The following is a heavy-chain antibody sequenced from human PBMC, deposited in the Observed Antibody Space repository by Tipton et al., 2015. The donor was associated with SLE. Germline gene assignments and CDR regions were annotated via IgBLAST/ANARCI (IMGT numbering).Heavy chain of an antibody. CDR3: ARGEAGPYYDFWSGHTGDWFDP. J-gene: IGHJ5*02. V-gene: IGHV4-4*07. CDR1: GGSISSYY. CDR2: SYTSGST. Sequence: TLSLTCTVSGGSISSYYWSWIRQPAGKGLEWTGRSYTSGSTNYNPALTSRVTMSVDTSKKQFSLKLSSVTAADTAVSYCARGEAGPYYDFWSGHTGDWFDPWGQGTLVTVSS. D-gene: IGHD3-3*01.